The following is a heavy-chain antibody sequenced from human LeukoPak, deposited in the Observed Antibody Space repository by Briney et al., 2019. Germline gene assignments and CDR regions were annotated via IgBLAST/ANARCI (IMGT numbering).Heavy chain of an antibody. J-gene: IGHJ5*02. Sequence: SGRSLRLSCAASGFTFSSYAMHWVRQAPGKGLEWVAVISYDGSNKYYADSVKGRFTISRDNSKNTLYLQMNSLRAEDTAVYYCARDRGHYGDYLVWFDPWGQGTLLTVSS. V-gene: IGHV3-30*04. CDR2: ISYDGSNK. CDR3: ARDRGHYGDYLVWFDP. D-gene: IGHD4-17*01. CDR1: GFTFSSYA.